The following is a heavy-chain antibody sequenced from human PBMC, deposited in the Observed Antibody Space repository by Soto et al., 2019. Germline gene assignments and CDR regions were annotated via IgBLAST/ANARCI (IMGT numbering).Heavy chain of an antibody. CDR2: ISGSGGST. J-gene: IGHJ4*02. Sequence: PGGSLRLSCAASGFTFSSYAMSWVRQAPGKGLEWVSVISGSGGSTYYADSVKGRFTISRDNSKNTLYLQMNSLRAEDTAVYYCANRISGGEWLFDYWGQGTLVTVSS. CDR3: ANRISGGEWLFDY. D-gene: IGHD3-3*01. V-gene: IGHV3-23*01. CDR1: GFTFSSYA.